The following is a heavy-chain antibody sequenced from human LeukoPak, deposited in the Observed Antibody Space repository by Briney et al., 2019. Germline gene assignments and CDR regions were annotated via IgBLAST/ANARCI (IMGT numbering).Heavy chain of an antibody. D-gene: IGHD6-13*01. V-gene: IGHV3-23*01. CDR1: GFTFSSYA. Sequence: GGSLRLSCAASGFTFSSYAMSWVRQAPGKGLEWVSAISGSGGSTYYADSVKGRFTISRDNSKNTLYLQMNSLRAEDTAAYYCAKAHSIAAAGTIDYWGQGTLVTVSS. J-gene: IGHJ4*02. CDR2: ISGSGGST. CDR3: AKAHSIAAAGTIDY.